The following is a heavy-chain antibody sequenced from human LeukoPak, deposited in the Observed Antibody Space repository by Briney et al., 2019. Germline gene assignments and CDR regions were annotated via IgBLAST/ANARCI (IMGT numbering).Heavy chain of an antibody. V-gene: IGHV3-23*01. CDR1: GFTLSSLA. J-gene: IGHJ2*01. Sequence: GGSLRLSCAASGFTLSSLAMTWVRQAPGKGLEWVSSISASGFSTYYADSVKGRFTISRDSSKSTLYLQMSDLRAEDTAVYYCARRGGLNRGYWYFDLWGRGTLVTVSS. CDR2: ISASGFST. CDR3: ARRGGLNRGYWYFDL. D-gene: IGHD3-16*01.